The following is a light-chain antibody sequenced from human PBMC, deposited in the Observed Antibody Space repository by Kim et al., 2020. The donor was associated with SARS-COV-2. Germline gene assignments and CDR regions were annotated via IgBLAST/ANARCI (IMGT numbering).Light chain of an antibody. CDR3: QQYDDLPLT. Sequence: DIQMTQSPASLSASVGDRVSITCQASQDIRNYLNWYQQKPGKAPKLLINDASNLETGVPSRFTGSGSGTDFTFTITSLQPEDIATYYCQQYDDLPLTFGGGTKVDIK. CDR1: QDIRNY. J-gene: IGKJ4*01. V-gene: IGKV1-33*01. CDR2: DAS.